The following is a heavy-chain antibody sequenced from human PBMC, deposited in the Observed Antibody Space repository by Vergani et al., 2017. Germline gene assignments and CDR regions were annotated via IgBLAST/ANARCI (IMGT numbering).Heavy chain of an antibody. J-gene: IGHJ6*02. D-gene: IGHD3-3*01. CDR2: IYYSGST. V-gene: IGHV4-39*07. CDR1: GGSISSSSYY. CDR3: ARAYEGEVGFWSGYAPYYYYYGMGG. Sequence: QLQLQESGPGLVKPWETLSLTCTVSGGSISSSSYYWGWIRQPPGKGLEWIGSIYYSGSTYYKPSLKSRVTISVDTSKNQFSLKLSSVTAADTAVYYCARAYEGEVGFWSGYAPYYYYYGMGGWGQGTAVTVSS.